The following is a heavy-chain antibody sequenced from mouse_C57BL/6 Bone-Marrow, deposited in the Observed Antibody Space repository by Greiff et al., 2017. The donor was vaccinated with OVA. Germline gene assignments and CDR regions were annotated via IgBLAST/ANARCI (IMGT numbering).Heavy chain of an antibody. CDR1: GYTFTDYE. D-gene: IGHD2-5*01. CDR2: IDPETGGP. J-gene: IGHJ4*01. Sequence: QVQLQQSGAELVRPGASVTLSCKASGYTFTDYEMHWVKQTPVHGLEWIGAIDPETGGPAYNQKFKGKAILTADKYSSTAYMELRSLTSEDSAVYYCTRGYSNYYAMDYWGQGTSVTVSS. CDR3: TRGYSNYYAMDY. V-gene: IGHV1-15*01.